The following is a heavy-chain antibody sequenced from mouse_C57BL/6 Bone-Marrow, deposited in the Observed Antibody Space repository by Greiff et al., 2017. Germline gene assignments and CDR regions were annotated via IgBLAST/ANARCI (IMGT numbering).Heavy chain of an antibody. J-gene: IGHJ2*01. CDR1: GFNIKDDY. D-gene: IGHD1-1*01. CDR3: PSLFITTVVFDY. V-gene: IGHV14-4*01. Sequence: EVQLQQSGAELVRPGASVKLSCTASGFNIKDDYMHWVKQRPEQGLEWIGWIDPENGDTEYASKFQGKATITADTASNTAYLQLSSLTSEDTAVYFCPSLFITTVVFDYWGQGTTLTVSS. CDR2: IDPENGDT.